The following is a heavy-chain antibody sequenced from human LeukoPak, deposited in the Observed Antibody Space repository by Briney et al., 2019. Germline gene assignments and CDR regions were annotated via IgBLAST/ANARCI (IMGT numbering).Heavy chain of an antibody. D-gene: IGHD2-15*01. CDR3: ARPLGYLYFDY. CDR2: IKQDGSEK. V-gene: IGHV3-7*01. Sequence: PGGSLRLSCAASGFTFSGYWMNWVRQAPGKGLEWVANIKQDGSEKYYVDSVKGRFTISRDNAKNSLYLQMNSLRAEDTAVYYCARPLGYLYFDYWGQGTLVTVSS. J-gene: IGHJ4*02. CDR1: GFTFSGYW.